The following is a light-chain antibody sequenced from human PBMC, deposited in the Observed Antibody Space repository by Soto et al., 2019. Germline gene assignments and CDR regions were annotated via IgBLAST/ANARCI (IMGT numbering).Light chain of an antibody. V-gene: IGLV2-11*01. Sequence: QSVLTQPRSVSGSPGQGVTISCTGTSSDVGGYNYVSWYQQHPGKAPKLMIYDVSKRPSGVPDRFSGSKSGNTASLTISGLQAEDEADYYCCSYAGSYTYLFGTGTKLTVL. CDR1: SSDVGGYNY. CDR2: DVS. CDR3: CSYAGSYTYL. J-gene: IGLJ1*01.